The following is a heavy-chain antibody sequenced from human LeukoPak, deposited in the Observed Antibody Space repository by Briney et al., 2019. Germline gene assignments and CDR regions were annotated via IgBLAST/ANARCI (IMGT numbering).Heavy chain of an antibody. CDR3: AREWSMAAADY. Sequence: PGGSLRLSCAASGFTFSSYAMHWVRQAPGKGLEWVAVISYDGSNKYYADSVKGRFTISRDNSKNTLYLQMNSLRAEDTAVYYCAREWSMAAADYWGQGTLVTVSS. CDR2: ISYDGSNK. D-gene: IGHD6-13*01. V-gene: IGHV3-30-3*01. CDR1: GFTFSSYA. J-gene: IGHJ4*02.